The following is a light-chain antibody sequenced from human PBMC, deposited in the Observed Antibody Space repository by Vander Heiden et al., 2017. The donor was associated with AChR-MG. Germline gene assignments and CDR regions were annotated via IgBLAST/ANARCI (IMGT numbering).Light chain of an antibody. CDR2: GAS. J-gene: IGKJ2*01. CDR1: QSVSSSY. V-gene: IGKV3-20*01. Sequence: DIVLTQSPGTLSLSPGERDTLSCRASQSVSSSYLAWYQQKPGQTPRLIIYGASSRATGIPDSFSGSGSGTDFALTISRLEPEDFAVYYCQQYGSSYTFGQGTKLEIK. CDR3: QQYGSSYT.